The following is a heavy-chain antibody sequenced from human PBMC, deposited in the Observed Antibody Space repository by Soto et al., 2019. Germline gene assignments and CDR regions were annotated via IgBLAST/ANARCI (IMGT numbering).Heavy chain of an antibody. CDR1: GGSISSSSYY. J-gene: IGHJ4*02. D-gene: IGHD5-12*01. Sequence: SETLSLTCTVSGGSISSSSYYWGWIRQPPGKGLEWIGSIYYSGSTYYNPSLKSRVTISVDTSKNQFSLKLSSVTAADTAVYYCASGARTAYPLVATIGYWGQGTLVTVSS. CDR3: ASGARTAYPLVATIGY. CDR2: IYYSGST. V-gene: IGHV4-39*01.